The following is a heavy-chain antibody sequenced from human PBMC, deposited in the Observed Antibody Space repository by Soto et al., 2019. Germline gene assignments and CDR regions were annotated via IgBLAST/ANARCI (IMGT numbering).Heavy chain of an antibody. D-gene: IGHD3-10*01. V-gene: IGHV1-69*13. CDR3: ASEGYGSGSYSYYFDY. CDR1: GGTFSSYA. J-gene: IGHJ4*02. Sequence: SVKVSCKASGGTFSSYAISWVRQAPGQGLEWMGGIIPIFGTANYAQKFQGRVTITADESTSTAYMELSSLRSEDTAVYYCASEGYGSGSYSYYFDYWGQGTLVTVSS. CDR2: IIPIFGTA.